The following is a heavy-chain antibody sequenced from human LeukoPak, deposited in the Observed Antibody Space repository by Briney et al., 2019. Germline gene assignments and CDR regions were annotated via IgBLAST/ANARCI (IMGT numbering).Heavy chain of an antibody. Sequence: PGGSLRLSCAASGFTFSSYGMHRVRQAPGKGLEWVAVISYDGSNKYYADSVKGRFTISRDNSKNTLYLQMNSLRAEDTAVYYCAKDGMDVWGQGTTVTVSS. J-gene: IGHJ6*02. V-gene: IGHV3-30*18. CDR1: GFTFSSYG. CDR2: ISYDGSNK. CDR3: AKDGMDV.